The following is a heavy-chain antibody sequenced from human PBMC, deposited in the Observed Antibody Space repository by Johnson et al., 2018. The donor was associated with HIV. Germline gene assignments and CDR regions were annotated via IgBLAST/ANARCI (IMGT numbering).Heavy chain of an antibody. CDR1: GFTFSSYA. CDR2: ISYDGSNK. J-gene: IGHJ3*02. V-gene: IGHV3-30*04. Sequence: QMQLVESGGGVVQPGRSLRLSCAASGFTFSSYAMHWVRQAPGKGLEWVAVISYDGSNKYYADSVKGRFTISRDNSKNTLYLQMNSLRAEGTAVYYCARWGVGATWEAFDIWGQGTMVNVAS. D-gene: IGHD1-26*01. CDR3: ARWGVGATWEAFDI.